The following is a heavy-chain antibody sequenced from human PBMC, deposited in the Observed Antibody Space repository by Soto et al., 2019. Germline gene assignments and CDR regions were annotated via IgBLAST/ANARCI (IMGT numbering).Heavy chain of an antibody. J-gene: IGHJ3*02. CDR3: AREVGYSYGYSNSRQEDAFEI. CDR1: GGTFSSYA. D-gene: IGHD5-18*01. V-gene: IGHV1-69*13. CDR2: IIPIFGTA. Sequence: ASVKVSCKASGGTFSSYAISWVRQAPGQGLEWMGGIIPIFGTANYAQKFQGRVTITADESTSTAYMELSSLRSEDTAVYYCAREVGYSYGYSNSRQEDAFEIWGHGTMVPV.